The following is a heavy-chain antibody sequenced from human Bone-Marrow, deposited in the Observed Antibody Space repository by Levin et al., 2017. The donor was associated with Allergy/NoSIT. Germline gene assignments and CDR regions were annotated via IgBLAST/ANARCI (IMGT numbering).Heavy chain of an antibody. CDR2: VYSSGTT. V-gene: IGHV4-39*02. CDR1: GASFNSLNHY. CDR3: ARQACRMCGFDP. J-gene: IGHJ5*02. D-gene: IGHD1-14*01. Sequence: SQTLSLTCTVSGASFNSLNHYWGWIRQPPGKGLEWIGSVYSSGTTYYNPALTSRVTISVDTSSNHFSLKLRSVTAGDTAIYYCARQACRMCGFDPWGQGTLVTVSS.